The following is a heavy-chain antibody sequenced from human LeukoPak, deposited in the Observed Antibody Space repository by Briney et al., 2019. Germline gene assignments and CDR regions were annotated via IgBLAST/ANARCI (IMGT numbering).Heavy chain of an antibody. Sequence: GRSLRLSCTASGLTFISYGMHWVRQAPGKGLEWVAVIWFDGSNKYYADSVKGRLTISRDNSKSTLYLQMNSLRAEDTAAYYYASAVAATGHYYFGMDVWGQGTTVTVSS. V-gene: IGHV3-33*01. J-gene: IGHJ6*02. CDR2: IWFDGSNK. CDR3: ASAVAATGHYYFGMDV. D-gene: IGHD2-15*01. CDR1: GLTFISYG.